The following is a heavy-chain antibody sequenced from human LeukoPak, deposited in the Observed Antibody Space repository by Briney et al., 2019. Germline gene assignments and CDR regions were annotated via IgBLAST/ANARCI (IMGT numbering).Heavy chain of an antibody. J-gene: IGHJ3*02. Sequence: ASVKVSCKASGYTFTSYAMNWVRQAPGQGLEWMGIINPSGGSTSYAQKFQGRVTMTRDMSTSTVYMELSSLRSEDTAVYYCARGGRDDAFDIWGQGTMVTVSS. CDR1: GYTFTSYA. CDR2: INPSGGST. D-gene: IGHD2-15*01. V-gene: IGHV1-46*01. CDR3: ARGGRDDAFDI.